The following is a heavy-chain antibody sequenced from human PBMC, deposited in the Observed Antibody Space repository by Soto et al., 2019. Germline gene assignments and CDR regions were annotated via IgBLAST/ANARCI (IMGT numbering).Heavy chain of an antibody. CDR1: GYTFTGYY. J-gene: IGHJ4*02. D-gene: IGHD3-10*01. CDR3: ARSYGSGSSYFDY. V-gene: IGHV1-2*04. Sequence: ASVKVSCKASGYTFTGYYMHWVRQAPGQGLEWMGWINPNSGGTNYAQKFQGWVTMTRDTSISTAYMELSRLRSDDTAVYYCARSYGSGSSYFDYWGQGTLVTVSS. CDR2: INPNSGGT.